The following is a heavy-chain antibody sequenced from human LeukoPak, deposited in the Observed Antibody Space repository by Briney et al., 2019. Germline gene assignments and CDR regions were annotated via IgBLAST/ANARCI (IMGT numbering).Heavy chain of an antibody. Sequence: GGSLRLSCAASGSRFSAYAMTWVRQAPGKGLEWLSSISGGGTGTYYADSVKGRFIISRDNSKNILSLQMNSLSAEDTAVYHCAKRADGSGRSWYLDLWGRGTVVTVSS. J-gene: IGHJ2*01. CDR2: ISGGGTGT. V-gene: IGHV3-23*01. CDR3: AKRADGSGRSWYLDL. D-gene: IGHD3-22*01. CDR1: GSRFSAYA.